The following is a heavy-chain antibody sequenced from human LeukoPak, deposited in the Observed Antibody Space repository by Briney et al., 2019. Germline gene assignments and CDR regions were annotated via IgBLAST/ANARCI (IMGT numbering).Heavy chain of an antibody. V-gene: IGHV4-59*01. CDR1: GGSISSYY. Sequence: NSSETLSLTCTVSGGSISSYYWNWIRQPPGKGLEWIGYIYYSGSTNYNPSLKSRVTISVDTSKNQLSLKLSSVTAAHTAVYYCAGRLWRRYGYNLSAFDIWGQGTMVTVSS. J-gene: IGHJ3*02. CDR3: AGRLWRRYGYNLSAFDI. D-gene: IGHD5-24*01. CDR2: IYYSGST.